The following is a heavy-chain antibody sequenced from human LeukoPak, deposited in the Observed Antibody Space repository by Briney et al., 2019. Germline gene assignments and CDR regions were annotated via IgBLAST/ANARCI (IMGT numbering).Heavy chain of an antibody. CDR2: IRHDESYI. D-gene: IGHD3-16*01. J-gene: IGHJ6*03. CDR3: AKTGFQWGEFFYYMDV. Sequence: GGSLRLSCAASGFTFSNYAMHWVRQAPGKGLEWVTFIRHDESYIDYADSVKGRFTVSRDNSKNTLYLQMNSLILEDTGVYYCAKTGFQWGEFFYYMDVWGKGTTVTVSS. V-gene: IGHV3-30*02. CDR1: GFTFSNYA.